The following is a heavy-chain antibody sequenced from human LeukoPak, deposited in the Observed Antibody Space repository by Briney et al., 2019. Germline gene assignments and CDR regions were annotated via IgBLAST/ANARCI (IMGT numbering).Heavy chain of an antibody. Sequence: GGSLRLSCAASGFTFSAYPMNWVREAPGKGLEWVSYISSSGKTIYYADSVKGQIAISRDKTKKSMYRQLNRLRYEHTAVYYCAREGPVVRGSEVDYWGQGPWSPSPQ. V-gene: IGHV3-48*02. J-gene: IGHJ4*02. CDR2: ISSSGKTI. CDR3: AREGPVVRGSEVDY. CDR1: GFTFSAYP. D-gene: IGHD4-23*01.